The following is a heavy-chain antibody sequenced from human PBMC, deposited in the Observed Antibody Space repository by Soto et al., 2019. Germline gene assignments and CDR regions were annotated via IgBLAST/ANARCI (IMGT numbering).Heavy chain of an antibody. V-gene: IGHV4-39*01. D-gene: IGHD5-18*01. CDR2: IFYSGST. J-gene: IGHJ6*02. CDR1: GGSISSISYY. Sequence: SETLSLTCTVSGGSISSISYYWGWIRQPQGKGLEWIGSIFYSGSTYYNPSRKSRVTISVDTSQNQFSLKPSSVTAADTAVYYCACIFSGGYSYGFYXYGMDVWGQGTTVT. CDR3: ACIFSGGYSYGFYXYGMDV.